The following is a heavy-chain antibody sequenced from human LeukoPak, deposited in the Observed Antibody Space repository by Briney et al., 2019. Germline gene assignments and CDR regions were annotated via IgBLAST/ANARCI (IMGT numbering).Heavy chain of an antibody. Sequence: SETLSLTCTVSGGSISSSSYYWGWIRQPPGKGLEWIGSIYYSGSTYYNPSLKSRVTISVDTSKNQFSLKLSSVTAADTAVYYCARDVRNTAMVYFDYWGQGTLVTVSS. J-gene: IGHJ4*02. CDR3: ARDVRNTAMVYFDY. D-gene: IGHD5-18*01. CDR1: GGSISSSSYY. V-gene: IGHV4-39*07. CDR2: IYYSGST.